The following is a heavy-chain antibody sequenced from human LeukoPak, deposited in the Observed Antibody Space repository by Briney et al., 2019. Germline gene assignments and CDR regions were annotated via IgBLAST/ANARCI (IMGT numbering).Heavy chain of an antibody. J-gene: IGHJ4*02. D-gene: IGHD6-13*01. CDR1: GFTFDDYA. CDR3: AKDIGYSRNRALGY. V-gene: IGHV3-9*03. Sequence: PWGSLRLSCAASGFTFDDYAMHWVRQAPGKGLEWVSGISWNSGSIGYADSVKGRFTISRDNAKNSLYLQMNSLRAEDMALYYCAKDIGYSRNRALGYWGQGTLVTVSS. CDR2: ISWNSGSI.